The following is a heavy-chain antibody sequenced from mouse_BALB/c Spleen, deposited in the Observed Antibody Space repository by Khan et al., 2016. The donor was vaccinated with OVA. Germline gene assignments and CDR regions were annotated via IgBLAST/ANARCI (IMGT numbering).Heavy chain of an antibody. J-gene: IGHJ1*01. Sequence: VQLQQSGGEVVRPGTSVKISCKVSGYTFTNYWLGWVRQRPGHGLEWIGDIYPGGSFTNYNEQFKGKSTLTVDTSSSTANMQLSSLTSEDSAVYFCARWATWYFDVWGAGTTVTVSS. V-gene: IGHV1-63*02. D-gene: IGHD3-1*01. CDR3: ARWATWYFDV. CDR2: IYPGGSFT. CDR1: GYTFTNYW.